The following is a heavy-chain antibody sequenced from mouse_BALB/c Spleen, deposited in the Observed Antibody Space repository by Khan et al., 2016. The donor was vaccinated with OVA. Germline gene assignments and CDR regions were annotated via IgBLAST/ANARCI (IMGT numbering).Heavy chain of an antibody. Sequence: QVQLQQSGPELVRPGVSVKISCKGSGYTFTDYAMYWVKQSHAKSLEWIGLISTYSGSTNYNQKFKGKDKMTVDKYSSAAYMELARLTSEDSAIYFCARPAYDGYYDYWGQGTALIVSS. D-gene: IGHD2-3*01. CDR1: GYTFTDYA. V-gene: IGHV1S137*01. CDR2: ISTYSGST. CDR3: ARPAYDGYYDY. J-gene: IGHJ2*01.